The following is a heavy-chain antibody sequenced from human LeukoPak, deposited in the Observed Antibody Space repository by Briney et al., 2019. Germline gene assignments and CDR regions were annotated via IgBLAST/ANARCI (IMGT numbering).Heavy chain of an antibody. D-gene: IGHD3-9*01. J-gene: IGHJ6*02. Sequence: SETLSLTCTVSGGSVSSGSYYWSWIRQPPGKGLEWIGYIYYSGSTNYNPSLKSRITISVDTSKNQFSLELSSVTAADTAVYYCARGDYDILGAPYYYYYYGMDVWGQGTTVTVSS. V-gene: IGHV4-61*01. CDR2: IYYSGST. CDR3: ARGDYDILGAPYYYYYYGMDV. CDR1: GGSVSSGSYY.